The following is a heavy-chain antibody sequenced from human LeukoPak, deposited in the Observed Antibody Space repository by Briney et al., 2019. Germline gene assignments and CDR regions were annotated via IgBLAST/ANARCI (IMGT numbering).Heavy chain of an antibody. D-gene: IGHD2-2*01. Sequence: GGSLRLSCAASGFTVSSNYMSWVRQAPGKGLEWVAFILYDGSDTYYANSVKGRFTISRDNSKSTLFLHMNSLNAEDTAVYYCAKDEVVPGYYYTDVWGRGTTVTISS. V-gene: IGHV3-30*02. CDR1: GFTVSSNY. J-gene: IGHJ6*03. CDR2: ILYDGSDT. CDR3: AKDEVVPGYYYTDV.